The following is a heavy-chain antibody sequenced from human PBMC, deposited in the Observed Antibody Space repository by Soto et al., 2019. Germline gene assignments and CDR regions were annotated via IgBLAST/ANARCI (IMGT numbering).Heavy chain of an antibody. D-gene: IGHD3-16*02. CDR2: ISGSGGST. Sequence: GSLRLSCAASGFTFSSYAMSWVRQAPGKGLEWVSAISGSGGSTYYADSVKGRFTISRDNSKNTLYLQMNSLRAEDTAVYYCAKDPYDYIWGSYRPPHFDYWGQGTLVTVSS. CDR3: AKDPYDYIWGSYRPPHFDY. V-gene: IGHV3-23*01. CDR1: GFTFSSYA. J-gene: IGHJ4*02.